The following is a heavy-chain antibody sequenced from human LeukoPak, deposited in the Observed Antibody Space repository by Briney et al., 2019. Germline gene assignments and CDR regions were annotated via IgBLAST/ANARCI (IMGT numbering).Heavy chain of an antibody. J-gene: IGHJ5*02. CDR3: TTLSYAAAPT. CDR1: GFTFSNAW. CDR2: VRSETDGGTT. D-gene: IGHD2-2*01. Sequence: KPGGSLRLSCAASGFTFSNAWMSWVRQAPGKRLEWVSRVRSETDGGTTDYATPVQGRFTISRDDSKNTLYLQMNSLETDDTAVYYCTTLSYAAAPTWGQGTLVTVSS. V-gene: IGHV3-15*01.